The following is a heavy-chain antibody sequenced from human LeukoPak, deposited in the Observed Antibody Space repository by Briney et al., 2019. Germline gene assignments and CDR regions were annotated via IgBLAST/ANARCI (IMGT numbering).Heavy chain of an antibody. CDR1: GFTFSNYA. CDR2: ISGSGYNT. J-gene: IGHJ3*02. CDR3: AREDETGAAAPYAFDI. V-gene: IGHV3-23*01. Sequence: GGSLRLSWAASGFTFSNYAISCVRQAPGKGLEWVSAISGSGYNTYYADSVKGRFTISRDNSKNTLYLQMHSLRAEDTAVYYCAREDETGAAAPYAFDIWGQGTMVTVSS. D-gene: IGHD2-2*01.